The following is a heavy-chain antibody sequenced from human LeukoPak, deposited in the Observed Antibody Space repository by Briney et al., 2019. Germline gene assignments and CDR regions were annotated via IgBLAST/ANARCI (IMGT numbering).Heavy chain of an antibody. Sequence: GGSLRLSCAASGFTFSSYAMHWVRQAPGKGLEWVAVISYDGSNKYYADSVKGRFTISRDNSKNTLYLQMNSLRAEDTAVYYCAGTYSSSWTKRWNFDYWGQGALVTVSS. CDR3: AGTYSSSWTKRWNFDY. CDR1: GFTFSSYA. V-gene: IGHV3-30-3*01. CDR2: ISYDGSNK. D-gene: IGHD6-13*01. J-gene: IGHJ4*02.